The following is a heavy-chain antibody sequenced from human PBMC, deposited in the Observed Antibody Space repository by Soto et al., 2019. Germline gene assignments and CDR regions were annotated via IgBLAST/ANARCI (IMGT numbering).Heavy chain of an antibody. CDR3: ARTLKGRYYPHYYYQGMDV. CDR2: INQDGSEK. V-gene: IGHV3-7*03. CDR1: GSTFRRYC. Sequence: PXGCLRLACAASGSTFRRYCMGWVRQAPGKGLGWVANINQDGSEKYYVDSVKGRFTISRDNAKNSVYLQMNSLRADDTAVYYCARTLKGRYYPHYYYQGMDVWGQGTTVTVSS. D-gene: IGHD3-22*01. J-gene: IGHJ6*02.